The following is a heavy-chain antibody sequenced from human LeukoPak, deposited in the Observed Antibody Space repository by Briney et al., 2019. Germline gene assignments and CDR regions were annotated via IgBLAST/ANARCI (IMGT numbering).Heavy chain of an antibody. V-gene: IGHV4-39*01. Sequence: PSETLSLTCAVSGGSISSRSHYWGWIRQPPGKGLEWIGHISYSGNTYCTPSLKSRVTISVDTSKNQFSLKLSSVTAADTAVYYCARLSTVGGFYYFDYWGQGTLVTVSS. CDR3: ARLSTVGGFYYFDY. D-gene: IGHD3-16*01. CDR1: GGSISSRSHY. CDR2: ISYSGNT. J-gene: IGHJ4*02.